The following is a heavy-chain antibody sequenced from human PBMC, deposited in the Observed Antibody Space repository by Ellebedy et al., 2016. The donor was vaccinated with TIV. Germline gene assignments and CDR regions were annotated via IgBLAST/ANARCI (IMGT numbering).Heavy chain of an antibody. J-gene: IGHJ4*02. V-gene: IGHV4-4*07. CDR3: ARGQDYGGKRGKIDY. Sequence: SETLSLXCTVSGGSIRSYYWSWIRQPAGKGLEWIGRMYSSGSTKYNPSLESRVTMSVDTSKNQFFLKLSSVTAADTAVYYCARGQDYGGKRGKIDYWGQGTLVTVSS. CDR1: GGSIRSYY. CDR2: MYSSGST. D-gene: IGHD4-23*01.